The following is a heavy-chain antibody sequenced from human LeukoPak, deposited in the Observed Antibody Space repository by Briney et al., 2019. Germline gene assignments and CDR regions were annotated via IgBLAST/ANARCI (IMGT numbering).Heavy chain of an antibody. D-gene: IGHD2-2*01. Sequence: ASVKVSCKASGYTFTSYDINWVRQATGQGLEWMGWMNPNIGNTGYAQKFQGRVTMTRNTSISTAYMELSSLRSEDTAVYYCARGLPYQLLLNIYYYYGMDVWGQGTTVAVSS. V-gene: IGHV1-8*01. CDR2: MNPNIGNT. CDR1: GYTFTSYD. CDR3: ARGLPYQLLLNIYYYYGMDV. J-gene: IGHJ6*02.